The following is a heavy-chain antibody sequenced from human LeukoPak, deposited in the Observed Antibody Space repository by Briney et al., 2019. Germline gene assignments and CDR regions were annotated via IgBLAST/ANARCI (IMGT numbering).Heavy chain of an antibody. CDR3: ARHGESRPGELLYWNWFDP. D-gene: IGHD3-10*01. J-gene: IGHJ5*02. Sequence: PSETLSLTCTVSGGSISSSSYYWGWIRQPPGKGLEWIGSIYYSGSTYYNPSLKSRVTISVDTSKNQFSLKLSSVTAADTAVYYCARHGESRPGELLYWNWFDPWGQGTLVTVSS. V-gene: IGHV4-39*01. CDR2: IYYSGST. CDR1: GGSISSSSYY.